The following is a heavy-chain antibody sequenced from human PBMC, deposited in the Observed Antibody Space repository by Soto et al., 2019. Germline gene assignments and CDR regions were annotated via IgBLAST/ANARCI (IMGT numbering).Heavy chain of an antibody. CDR2: INHSGST. D-gene: IGHD3-10*01. J-gene: IGHJ5*02. Sequence: SETLSLTCAFYVVSFSGYYWSCIRHPPGKWLEWIGEINHSGSTNYNPSLKSRVTISVDTSKNQFSLKLSSVTAADTAVYYCARGNQYYYGSGSYYNNWFHPWGQATLASVS. V-gene: IGHV4-34*01. CDR1: VVSFSGYY. CDR3: ARGNQYYYGSGSYYNNWFHP.